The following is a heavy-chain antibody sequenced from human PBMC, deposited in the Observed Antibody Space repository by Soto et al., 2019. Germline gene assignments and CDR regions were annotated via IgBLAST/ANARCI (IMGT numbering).Heavy chain of an antibody. Sequence: QMQLVQSGAEVKKPGSSVKVSCKASGGTLSSFINYPINWVRQAPGQGLEWMGGIVPNVGTVNYAQKFQGRGTITADKCTGTAYMEVSSLRSEDTALYYCARRDTSGFLRYFDNWGQGTLVTVSS. D-gene: IGHD3-3*01. V-gene: IGHV1-69*06. CDR3: ARRDTSGFLRYFDN. J-gene: IGHJ4*02. CDR2: IVPNVGTV. CDR1: GGTLSSFINYP.